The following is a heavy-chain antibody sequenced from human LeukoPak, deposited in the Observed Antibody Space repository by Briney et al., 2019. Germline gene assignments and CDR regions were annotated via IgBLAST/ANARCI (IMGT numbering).Heavy chain of an antibody. D-gene: IGHD3-22*01. V-gene: IGHV4-39*01. CDR1: GGSISSSNYY. J-gene: IGHJ4*02. CDR3: ARGPRYYYDSSGYALDY. CDR2: IYYSGST. Sequence: SETLSLTCTVSGGSISSSNYYWGWIRQPPGKGLEWIGSIYYSGSTYYNPSLKSRVTISVDTSKNQFSLKLSSVTAADTAVYYCARGPRYYYDSSGYALDYWGQGTLVTVSS.